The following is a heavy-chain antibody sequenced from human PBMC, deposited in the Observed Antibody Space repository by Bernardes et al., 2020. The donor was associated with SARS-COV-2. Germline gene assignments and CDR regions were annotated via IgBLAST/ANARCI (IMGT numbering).Heavy chain of an antibody. V-gene: IGHV3-53*01. CDR1: GFTFSSYS. CDR2: IYSGGGT. CDR3: ASAPDRAY. Sequence: GGSLRLSCSASGFTFSSYSMHWVRQAPGKGLEWVSRIYSGGGTHYADSVRGRFTISRDSSKNTMYLQMNSLRAEDTAVYYCASAPDRAYWGQGTLVTVSS. D-gene: IGHD2-2*01. J-gene: IGHJ4*02.